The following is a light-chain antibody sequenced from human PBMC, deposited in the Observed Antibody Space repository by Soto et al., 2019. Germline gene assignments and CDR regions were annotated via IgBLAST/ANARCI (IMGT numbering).Light chain of an antibody. J-gene: IGKJ2*01. CDR1: QSVSSY. CDR3: QQPGT. Sequence: IVLTQSPATLSLSPGESATLSCRASQSVSSYLAWYQQKPGQAPRLLIYDASNRATGIPARFSGSGSGTDFTLTISSLEPEDFAVYYCQQPGTFGQGTKLEIK. CDR2: DAS. V-gene: IGKV3-11*01.